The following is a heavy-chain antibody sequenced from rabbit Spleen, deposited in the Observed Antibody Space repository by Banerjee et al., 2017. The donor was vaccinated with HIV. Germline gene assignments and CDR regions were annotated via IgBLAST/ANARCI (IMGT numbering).Heavy chain of an antibody. J-gene: IGHJ4*01. Sequence: EQLEESGGGLVKPEGSLTLTCTASGFTLSSYWMCWVRQAPGKGLEWIGCIYTGSGSTYYASWAKGRFTISKTSSTTMTLQMTSLTAADTATYFCARLGHADYPYAYGLKLWGPGTLVTVS. V-gene: IGHV1S45*01. CDR2: IYTGSGST. CDR1: GFTLSSYW. CDR3: ARLGHADYPYAYGLKL. D-gene: IGHD6-1*01.